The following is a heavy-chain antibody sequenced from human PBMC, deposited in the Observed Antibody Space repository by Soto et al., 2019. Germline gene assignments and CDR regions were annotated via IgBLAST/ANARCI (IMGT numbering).Heavy chain of an antibody. V-gene: IGHV3-30*18. Sequence: QVQLVESGGGVVQPGRSLRLSCVASGFTFSTSVMHWVRQPPGKGLEWVALISNDGDEKDYGDSVEGRFSISRDNSKNTLYLQMSSLRAEDTAVYFCAKARVRIAGADSFDHWGQGTLVTVSS. J-gene: IGHJ4*02. CDR1: GFTFSTSV. CDR3: AKARVRIAGADSFDH. CDR2: ISNDGDEK. D-gene: IGHD1-26*01.